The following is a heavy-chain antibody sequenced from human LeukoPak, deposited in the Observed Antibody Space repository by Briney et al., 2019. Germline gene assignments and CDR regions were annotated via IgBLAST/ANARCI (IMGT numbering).Heavy chain of an antibody. J-gene: IGHJ5*02. CDR1: GGSISNYY. V-gene: IGHV4-59*01. CDR2: IYYSGST. D-gene: IGHD6-19*01. CDR3: ATGTAVAGT. Sequence: SETLSLTCTVSGGSISNYYWSWIRQPPGKGLEWIGYIYYSGSTNYNPSLKSRVTISVDTSKNQFSLRLSSVTAADTAVYYCATGTAVAGTWGQGTPVTVSP.